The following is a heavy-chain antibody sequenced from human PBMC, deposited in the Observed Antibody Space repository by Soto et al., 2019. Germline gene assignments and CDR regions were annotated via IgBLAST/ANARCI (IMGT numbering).Heavy chain of an antibody. J-gene: IGHJ1*01. Sequence: ETLSLTCAVSGYSISSGYYWGWIRQPPGKGLEWIGTIYHSGSAFHNPSLKSRVTISVDTSKNQFSLRLRSVTAADTAVYYCAVGYCSSTTCSREYFQHWGQGTLVTVSS. V-gene: IGHV4-38-2*01. CDR1: GYSISSGYY. D-gene: IGHD2-2*01. CDR2: IYHSGSA. CDR3: AVGYCSSTTCSREYFQH.